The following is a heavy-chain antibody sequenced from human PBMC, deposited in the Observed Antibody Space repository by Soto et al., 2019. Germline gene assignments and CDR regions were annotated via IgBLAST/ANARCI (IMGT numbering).Heavy chain of an antibody. CDR2: ISGSGGGT. Sequence: PGGSLRLSCAASGFTFSSYAMSWVRQAPGKGLEWVSIISGSGGGTYYADSVKGRFTISRDNSKNTLYLQVNSLRAEDTAVYYCAKGDSSWSYFDFWGPGTLVTVSS. V-gene: IGHV3-23*01. J-gene: IGHJ4*02. CDR3: AKGDSSWSYFDF. CDR1: GFTFSSYA. D-gene: IGHD6-13*01.